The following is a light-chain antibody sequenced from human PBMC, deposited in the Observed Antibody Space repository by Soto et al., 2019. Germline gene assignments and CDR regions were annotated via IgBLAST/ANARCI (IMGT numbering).Light chain of an antibody. CDR2: RDS. J-gene: IGLJ1*01. CDR3: QLWDSSSSYV. V-gene: IGLV3-9*01. Sequence: SYELTQPLSVSVALGQTARVTCGGNNIGIKNVHWYQQKPGQAPVLVIYRDSNRPSGIPERFSGSHSGNTATLTISRAQAGDEADYYCQLWDSSSSYVFGSGTKLTV. CDR1: NIGIKN.